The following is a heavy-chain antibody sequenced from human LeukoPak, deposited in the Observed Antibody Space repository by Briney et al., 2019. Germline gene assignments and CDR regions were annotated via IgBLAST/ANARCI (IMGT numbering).Heavy chain of an antibody. CDR1: GFTFSSYA. CDR3: AKLGYCSGGSCYENNWFDP. Sequence: SGGSLRLSCAASGFTFSSYAMSWVRQAPGKGLEWVSAISGSGGSTYYADSVKGRFTISRDNSKNTLYLQMNSLRAEDTAVYYCAKLGYCSGGSCYENNWFDPWGQGTLVTVSS. CDR2: ISGSGGST. J-gene: IGHJ5*02. V-gene: IGHV3-23*01. D-gene: IGHD2-15*01.